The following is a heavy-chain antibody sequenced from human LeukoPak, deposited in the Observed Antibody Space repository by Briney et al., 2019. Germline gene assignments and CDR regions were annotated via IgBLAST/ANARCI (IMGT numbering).Heavy chain of an antibody. V-gene: IGHV3-53*01. Sequence: GGSLRLSCAASGFTVSSNYMSWVRQAPGKGLEWVSVNYSGGSTYYADSVDGRFTISRDDSENTLYLQMNSLRAEDTAVYYCTRNPERTWFDPWGQGTLVTVSS. CDR2: NYSGGST. J-gene: IGHJ5*02. CDR3: TRNPERTWFDP. CDR1: GFTVSSNY. D-gene: IGHD5-24*01.